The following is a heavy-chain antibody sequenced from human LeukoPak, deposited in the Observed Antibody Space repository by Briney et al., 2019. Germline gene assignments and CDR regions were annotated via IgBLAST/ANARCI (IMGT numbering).Heavy chain of an antibody. CDR1: GFTFSNYA. J-gene: IGHJ4*02. Sequence: GGSLRLSCEASGFTFSNYAMSWVRQAPGKGLEWVSTSSGSGGTTYYADSVEGRFTISRDNSKNTLLLQMNSLRAEDTAEYYCAKGYFGSGSPDYFDYWGQGTLVTVSS. CDR3: AKGYFGSGSPDYFDY. V-gene: IGHV3-23*01. CDR2: SSGSGGTT. D-gene: IGHD3-10*01.